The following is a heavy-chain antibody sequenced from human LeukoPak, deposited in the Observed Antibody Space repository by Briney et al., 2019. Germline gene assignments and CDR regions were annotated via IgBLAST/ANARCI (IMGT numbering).Heavy chain of an antibody. CDR3: AVTGGFDY. V-gene: IGHV4-39*01. CDR2: IYYSGST. J-gene: IGHJ4*02. Sequence: PSETLSLTCTVSGGSISSSSYFWGGIRQPPGKGLEWIGSIYYSGSTYYNPSLKSRVTISVDTSKNQFSLKLSSVTAADTAVYYCAVTGGFDYWGQGTLVTVSS. CDR1: GGSISSSSYF. D-gene: IGHD1-26*01.